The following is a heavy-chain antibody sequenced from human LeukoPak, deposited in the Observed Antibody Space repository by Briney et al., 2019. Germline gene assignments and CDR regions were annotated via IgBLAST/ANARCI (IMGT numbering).Heavy chain of an antibody. Sequence: GGSLRLSCAASGFTFSTYAMSWVRQPPGKGLEWVSVMYTGGGRYYGDSVKGRFTISRDNSKNTVFLQMNSLRVEDTALYYCTRGQSYCGADCYSDWGQGTLVTVSS. V-gene: IGHV3-66*01. CDR1: GFTFSTYA. D-gene: IGHD2-21*02. CDR2: MYTGGGR. CDR3: TRGQSYCGADCYSD. J-gene: IGHJ4*02.